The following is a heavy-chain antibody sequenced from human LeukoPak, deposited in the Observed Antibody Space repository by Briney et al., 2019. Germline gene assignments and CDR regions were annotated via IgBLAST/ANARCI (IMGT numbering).Heavy chain of an antibody. CDR3: ARGVATSAFDY. D-gene: IGHD5-24*01. Sequence: SLKVSSKASGGTLSSYTISWVRQAPGQGLEWMGRIIPILGIANYAQKFQGRVTITADKSTSTAYMELSSLRSEDTAVYYCARGVATSAFDYWGQGTLVTVSS. V-gene: IGHV1-69*02. CDR1: GGTLSSYT. J-gene: IGHJ4*02. CDR2: IIPILGIA.